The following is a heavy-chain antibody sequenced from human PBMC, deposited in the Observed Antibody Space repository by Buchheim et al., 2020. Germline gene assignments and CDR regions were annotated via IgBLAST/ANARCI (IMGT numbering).Heavy chain of an antibody. V-gene: IGHV3-30*18. CDR1: GFTFSSYG. CDR3: AKDPGLIGPYYFDY. CDR2: ISYDGSNK. Sequence: QVQLVESGGGVVQPGRSLRLSCAASGFTFSSYGMHWVRQAPGKGLEWVAVISYDGSNKYYAGSVKGRFTISRDNSKNTLYLQMNSLRAEDTAVYYCAKDPGLIGPYYFDYWGQGTL. J-gene: IGHJ4*02. D-gene: IGHD2-21*01.